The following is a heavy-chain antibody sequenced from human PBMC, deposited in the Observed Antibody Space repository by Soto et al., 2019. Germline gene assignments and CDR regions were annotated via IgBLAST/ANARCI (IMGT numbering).Heavy chain of an antibody. V-gene: IGHV1-18*01. CDR1: GYTFTSYG. CDR3: ARDRRVMVYALGDWLDP. Sequence: ASVKVSCKASGYTFTSYGISWVRQAPGQGLEWMGWISAYNGNTNYAQKLQGRVTMTTDTSTSTAYMELRSLRSDDTVVYYCARDRRVMVYALGDWLDPWGQGTLVTVSS. J-gene: IGHJ5*02. D-gene: IGHD2-8*01. CDR2: ISAYNGNT.